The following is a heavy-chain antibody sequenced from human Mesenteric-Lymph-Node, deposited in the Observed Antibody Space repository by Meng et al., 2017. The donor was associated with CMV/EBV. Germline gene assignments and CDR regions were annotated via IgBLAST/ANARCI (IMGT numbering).Heavy chain of an antibody. V-gene: IGHV1-2*02. Sequence: GESLKISCKASGYTFIGYYMHWVRQAPGQGLEWMGWINLISGGTQYAEKFQGRVTMTRDTSISTAYMELRRLRSDDTAVYYCARQSEYNSGWYGGLGWFDPWGQGTLVTVSS. CDR3: ARQSEYNSGWYGGLGWFDP. D-gene: IGHD6-13*01. CDR1: GYTFIGYY. CDR2: INLISGGT. J-gene: IGHJ5*02.